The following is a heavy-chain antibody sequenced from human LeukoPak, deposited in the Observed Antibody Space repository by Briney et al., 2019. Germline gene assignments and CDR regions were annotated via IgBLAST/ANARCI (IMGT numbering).Heavy chain of an antibody. Sequence: PGGSLRLSCAASRFTFSNYWMHWVRQAPGKGLVRVSRIYNDGSSTSYADSVKGRFTISRDNAKSTLYLQMNSLRAGDTAVYYCAKDHGPGMKRCLGYWGQGTLVTVSS. D-gene: IGHD3-16*01. V-gene: IGHV3-74*01. CDR2: IYNDGSST. CDR3: AKDHGPGMKRCLGY. J-gene: IGHJ4*02. CDR1: RFTFSNYW.